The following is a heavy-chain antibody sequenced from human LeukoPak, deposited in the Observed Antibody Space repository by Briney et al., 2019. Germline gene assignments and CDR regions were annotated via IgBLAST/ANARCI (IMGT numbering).Heavy chain of an antibody. CDR3: ARTVYISSWYDTDY. CDR2: IDWDDDK. D-gene: IGHD6-13*01. J-gene: IGHJ4*02. Sequence: SGPTLVNPTQTLTLTCTFSGFSLSTSGMCVSWIRQPPGKALEWLARIDWDDDKYYSTSLKTRLTISKDTSKNQVVLTMTNMDPLDTATYSCARTVYISSWYDTDYWGQGTLVTVSS. V-gene: IGHV2-70*11. CDR1: GFSLSTSGMC.